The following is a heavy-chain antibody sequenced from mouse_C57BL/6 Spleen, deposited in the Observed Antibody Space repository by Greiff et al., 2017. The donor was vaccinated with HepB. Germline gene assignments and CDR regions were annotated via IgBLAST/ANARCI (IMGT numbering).Heavy chain of an antibody. V-gene: IGHV1-50*01. D-gene: IGHD1-1*01. CDR2: IDPSDSYT. CDR1: GYTFTSYW. J-gene: IGHJ2*01. Sequence: QVQLKQPGAELVKPGASVKLSCKASGYTFTSYWMQWVKQRPGQGLEWIGEIDPSDSYTNYNQKFKGKATLTVDTSSSTAYMQLSSLTSEDSAVYYCARRATVGAFYFDYWGQGTTLTVSS. CDR3: ARRATVGAFYFDY.